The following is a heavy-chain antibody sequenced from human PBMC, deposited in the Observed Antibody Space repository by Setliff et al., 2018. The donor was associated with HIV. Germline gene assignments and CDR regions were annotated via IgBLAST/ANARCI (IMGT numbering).Heavy chain of an antibody. CDR2: ISAYNGNT. V-gene: IGHV1-18*01. CDR3: ARVDYYDSSGWGVGY. D-gene: IGHD3-22*01. J-gene: IGHJ4*02. CDR1: GYTFTSYG. Sequence: ASVKVSCKASGYTFTSYGISWVRQAPGQGLEWMGWISAYNGNTNYAQKLQGRVTMTTDTSTSTAYMELRSLRSDDTAVYYCARVDYYDSSGWGVGYWGQGTLVTVSS.